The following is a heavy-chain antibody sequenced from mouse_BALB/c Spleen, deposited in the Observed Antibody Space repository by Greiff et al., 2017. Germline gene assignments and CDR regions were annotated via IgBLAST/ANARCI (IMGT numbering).Heavy chain of an antibody. V-gene: IGHV3-2*02. Sequence: EVKLEESGPGLVKPSQSLSLTCTVTGYSITSDYAWNWIRQFPGNKLEWMGYISYSGSTSYNPSLKSRISITRDTSKNQFFLQLNSVTTEDTATYYCARPLYDGNYVGFAYWGQGTLVTVSA. D-gene: IGHD2-1*01. CDR2: ISYSGST. J-gene: IGHJ3*01. CDR1: GYSITSDYA. CDR3: ARPLYDGNYVGFAY.